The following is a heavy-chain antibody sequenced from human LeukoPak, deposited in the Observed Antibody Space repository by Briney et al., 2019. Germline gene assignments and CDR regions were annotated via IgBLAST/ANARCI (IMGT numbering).Heavy chain of an antibody. V-gene: IGHV3-23*01. CDR3: VREIRAVAAPPDT. Sequence: GGSLRLFCAASGFTFSSYGMGCGRRAPEGGLEWVSAISGSGGSTYYADSVKGRFTISRDNAKNSLYLQMNSLRAEDTAVYYCVREIRAVAAPPDTWGQGTPGTVSS. CDR1: GFTFSSYG. D-gene: IGHD6-19*01. J-gene: IGHJ5*02. CDR2: ISGSGGST.